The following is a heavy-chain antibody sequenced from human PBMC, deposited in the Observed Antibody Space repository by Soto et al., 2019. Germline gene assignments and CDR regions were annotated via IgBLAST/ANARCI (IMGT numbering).Heavy chain of an antibody. CDR2: ISGSGGST. D-gene: IGHD2-2*01. CDR3: ALDYDIVVVPAAILLDINSYFDD. J-gene: IGHJ4*02. V-gene: IGHV3-23*01. Sequence: GGSLRLSCAASGFTFSSYAMSWVRQAPGKGLEWVSAISGSGGSTYYADSVKGRFTISRDNSKNTLYLQMNSLRAEDTAVYYCALDYDIVVVPAAILLDINSYFDDWGQGTLFTFSS. CDR1: GFTFSSYA.